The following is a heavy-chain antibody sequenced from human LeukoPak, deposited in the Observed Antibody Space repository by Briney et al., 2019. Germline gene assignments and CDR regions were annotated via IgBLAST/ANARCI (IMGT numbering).Heavy chain of an antibody. Sequence: GGSLRLSCAASGFIFSNSWMIWVRQAPGKGLGWVGHIKSKTDGGTTDYAAPVKGRFTISRDDSKNTLYLEMNSLETEDTALYYCTAPRGPRNGYYLSDYWGQGTLVTVSS. CDR2: IKSKTDGGTT. V-gene: IGHV3-15*01. D-gene: IGHD3-22*01. CDR3: TAPRGPRNGYYLSDY. CDR1: GFIFSNSW. J-gene: IGHJ4*02.